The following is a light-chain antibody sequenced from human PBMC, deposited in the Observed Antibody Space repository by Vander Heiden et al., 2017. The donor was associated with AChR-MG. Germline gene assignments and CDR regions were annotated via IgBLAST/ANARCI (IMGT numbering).Light chain of an antibody. CDR2: EGN. Sequence: QSALPQPASLSGSPGQSLTISCPGTSSDFGIYNLVSRNHHHPVTLPKLIMYEGNKQPAGSSNRVSGSKFGNTESLTISGLQAEDEADDHCCSYASGNILVFGGGTKVTVL. V-gene: IGLV2-23*01. CDR3: CSYASGNILV. J-gene: IGLJ3*02. CDR1: SSDFGIYNL.